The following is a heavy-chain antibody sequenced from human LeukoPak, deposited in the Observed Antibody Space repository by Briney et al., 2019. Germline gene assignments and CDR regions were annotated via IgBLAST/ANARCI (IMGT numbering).Heavy chain of an antibody. J-gene: IGHJ3*02. Sequence: GGSLTLSCAASGVTFSDYAMNWVRLAPGTGLQWVSSISGSGGSTYYADSVKGRFSISRDNSKNTLSLQMNSLRAEDTAVYYCARDPEDAFDIWGQGTMVTVSS. D-gene: IGHD1-14*01. V-gene: IGHV3-23*01. CDR3: ARDPEDAFDI. CDR1: GVTFSDYA. CDR2: ISGSGGST.